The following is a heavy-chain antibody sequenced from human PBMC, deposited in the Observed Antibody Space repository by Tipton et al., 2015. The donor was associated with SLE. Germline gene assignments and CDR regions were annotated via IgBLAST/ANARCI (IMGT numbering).Heavy chain of an antibody. CDR2: IGGGGIDG. Sequence: SLRLSCAASGFTFSNYVMAWVRQAPGKGLEWVSSIGGGGIDGFYADSVKGRFTISRDNSKNTLYLQMNSLRAEDTAMYYCAKDRLWGSYRYGYWGQGTLVTVSS. V-gene: IGHV3-23*01. CDR3: AKDRLWGSYRYGY. CDR1: GFTFSNYV. D-gene: IGHD3-16*02. J-gene: IGHJ4*02.